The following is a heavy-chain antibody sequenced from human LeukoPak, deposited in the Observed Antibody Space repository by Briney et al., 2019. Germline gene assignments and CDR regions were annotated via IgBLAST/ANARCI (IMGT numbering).Heavy chain of an antibody. D-gene: IGHD3-9*01. Sequence: GASVKVSCKASGYTFTNYAMHWVRQAPGQGLEWMGWINTGNGNTKYSQEFQGRVTITRDTSANTAYMELRSLRSDDTAVYYCARFYDILTGRPSYYYYYMDVWGKGTTVTISS. J-gene: IGHJ6*03. CDR2: INTGNGNT. CDR1: GYTFTNYA. V-gene: IGHV1-3*04. CDR3: ARFYDILTGRPSYYYYYMDV.